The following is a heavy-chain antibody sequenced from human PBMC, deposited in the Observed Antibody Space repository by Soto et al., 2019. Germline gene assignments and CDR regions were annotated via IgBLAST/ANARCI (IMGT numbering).Heavy chain of an antibody. Sequence: EVQLLESGGGLVQPGGSLRLSCAASGFTFSSYAMTWFRQPPGKGLEWISAVSGSGGSTYYADSVKGRFTISRDNSKDTLYLQMNNLRAEDTAVYYCAKPPDYNWNDYWGQGTLVTVSS. J-gene: IGHJ4*02. D-gene: IGHD1-20*01. CDR3: AKPPDYNWNDY. V-gene: IGHV3-23*01. CDR2: VSGSGGST. CDR1: GFTFSSYA.